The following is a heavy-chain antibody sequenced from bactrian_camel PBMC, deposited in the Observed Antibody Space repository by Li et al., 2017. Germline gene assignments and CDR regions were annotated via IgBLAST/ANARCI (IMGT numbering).Heavy chain of an antibody. CDR2: IDSDGTT. V-gene: IGHV3S53*01. CDR1: GNTFPSYC. Sequence: HVQLVESGGGSVQAGGSLGLACQVSGNTFPSYCIAWFRQAVGKEREGVAAIDSDGTTNYTDSVKGRFTISQDNTKNTLYLQMNNLAPDDTAIYYCAARGPRSPSP. J-gene: IGHJ4*01.